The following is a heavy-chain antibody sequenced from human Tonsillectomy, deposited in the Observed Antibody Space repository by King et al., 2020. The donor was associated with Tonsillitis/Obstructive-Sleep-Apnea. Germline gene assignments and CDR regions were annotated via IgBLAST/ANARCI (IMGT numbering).Heavy chain of an antibody. CDR3: ARHPPEVAGYFDL. J-gene: IGHJ2*01. V-gene: IGHV4-39*01. CDR1: GGSMTSRGYY. D-gene: IGHD1-14*01. Sequence: PLQESGPGLVKPSETLSLRCTVSGGSMTSRGYYWGWIRQPPGKGLEWIGSIYYSGSTYYNPSFKSRVTISVDTSKNQFSLKLSSVTAADTALYYCARHPPEVAGYFDLWGRGTLVTVSS. CDR2: IYYSGST.